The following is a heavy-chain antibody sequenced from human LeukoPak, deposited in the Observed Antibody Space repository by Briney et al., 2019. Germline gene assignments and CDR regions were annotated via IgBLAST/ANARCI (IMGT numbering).Heavy chain of an antibody. V-gene: IGHV4-34*01. CDR3: ARGRYSYGY. D-gene: IGHD5-18*01. J-gene: IGHJ4*02. Sequence: PSETLSLTCAVYGGSFSGYYWSWIRQPPGKGLEWIGEINHSGSTNYNPSLKSRVTISVDTSKNQFSLKLSSVTAAATAVYYCARGRYSYGYWGQGTLVTVSS. CDR2: INHSGST. CDR1: GGSFSGYY.